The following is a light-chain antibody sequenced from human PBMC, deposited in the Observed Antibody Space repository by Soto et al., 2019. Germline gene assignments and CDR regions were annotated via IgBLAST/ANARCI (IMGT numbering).Light chain of an antibody. CDR2: AAS. CDR3: QQTYSTPYA. CDR1: QSISSY. J-gene: IGKJ2*01. Sequence: DIQMTQSPSSLSASVGDRVTITCRASQSISSYLIWYQQKPGKAPKLLINAASSLQSGVPSRFSGSGSGSDFTLTISSLQPEDFATYYCQQTYSTPYAFGHGTKLDIK. V-gene: IGKV1-39*01.